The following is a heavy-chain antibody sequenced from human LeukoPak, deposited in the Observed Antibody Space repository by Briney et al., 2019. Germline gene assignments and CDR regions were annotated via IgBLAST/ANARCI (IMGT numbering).Heavy chain of an antibody. CDR2: IYYSGST. D-gene: IGHD4-17*01. CDR1: GGSISSYY. CDR3: AVDYGDLTGDY. V-gene: IGHV4-59*08. J-gene: IGHJ4*02. Sequence: PSETLSLTCTVSGGSISSYYWSWIRQPPGKGLEWIGYIYYSGSTNYNPSLKSRVTISVDTSKNQFSLKLSSVTAADTAVYYCAVDYGDLTGDYWGQGTLVTVSS.